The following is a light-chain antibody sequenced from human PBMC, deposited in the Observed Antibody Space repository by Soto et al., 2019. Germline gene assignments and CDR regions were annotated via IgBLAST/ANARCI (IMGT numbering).Light chain of an antibody. CDR2: GAS. CDR3: QQYSSSLPHT. CDR1: ETVSGNY. Sequence: IVLTQSPGTLSLSPGERATLSCKASETVSGNYLAWLQQKPGQAPRLLIYGASYRATGIPDRFSGSGSGTDFTLTISRLETEDFAVYFCQQYSSSLPHTFGQGTKLEIK. J-gene: IGKJ2*01. V-gene: IGKV3-20*01.